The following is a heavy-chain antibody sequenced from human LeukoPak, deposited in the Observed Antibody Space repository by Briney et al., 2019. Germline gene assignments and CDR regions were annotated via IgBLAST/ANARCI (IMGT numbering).Heavy chain of an antibody. V-gene: IGHV4-39*01. CDR2: IYYSGST. D-gene: IGHD1-20*01. CDR3: ARLTKYNWNYSDY. Sequence: SETLSLTCTVSGGSISSSSYYWGWIRQPPGKGLEWIGSIYYSGSTYYNLSLKSRVTISVDTSKNQFSLKLSSVTAADTAVYYCARLTKYNWNYSDYWGQGTLVTVSS. J-gene: IGHJ4*02. CDR1: GGSISSSSYY.